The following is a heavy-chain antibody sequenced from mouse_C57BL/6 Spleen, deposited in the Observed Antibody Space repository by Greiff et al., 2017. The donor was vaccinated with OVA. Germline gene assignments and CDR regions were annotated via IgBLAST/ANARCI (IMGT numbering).Heavy chain of an antibody. CDR3: ARTMTPYYAMDY. J-gene: IGHJ4*01. V-gene: IGHV1-52*01. D-gene: IGHD2-4*01. CDR1: GYTFTSYW. CDR2: IDPSDSAT. Sequence: QVQLQQPGAELVRPGSSVKLSCKASGYTFTSYWMHWVKQRPIQGLEWIGNIDPSDSATHYNQKFKDKATLTVDKSSSTAYMQRSSLTSEDAAVYYCARTMTPYYAMDYWGQGTSVTVSS.